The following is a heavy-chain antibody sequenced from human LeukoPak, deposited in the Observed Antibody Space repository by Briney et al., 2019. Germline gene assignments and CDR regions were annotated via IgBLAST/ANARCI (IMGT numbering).Heavy chain of an antibody. Sequence: GGSLRLSCTASGFTFSNYNMNWVRQAPGKGLGWVSSISSSSTYIYYADSVKGRFTISRDNAKKSLHLQMNSLRAEDTAVYYCARDLSVGAKPDLGFDYWGQGTLVTVSS. J-gene: IGHJ4*02. CDR1: GFTFSNYN. CDR2: ISSSSTYI. D-gene: IGHD1-26*01. CDR3: ARDLSVGAKPDLGFDY. V-gene: IGHV3-21*01.